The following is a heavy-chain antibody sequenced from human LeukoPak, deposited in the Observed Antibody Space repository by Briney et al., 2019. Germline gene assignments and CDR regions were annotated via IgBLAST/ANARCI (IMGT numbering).Heavy chain of an antibody. D-gene: IGHD1-26*01. J-gene: IGHJ4*02. CDR3: ARAGDSGSYPFDY. CDR2: IYSGGST. CDR1: GFTVSSNY. Sequence: PGGSLRLSCAASGFTVSSNYMSWVRQAPGKGLEWVSVIYSGGSTYYADSVKGRFTISRDNSKNTLYLQMNSLRAEDTAVYYCARAGDSGSYPFDYWGQGTLVTVSS. V-gene: IGHV3-53*01.